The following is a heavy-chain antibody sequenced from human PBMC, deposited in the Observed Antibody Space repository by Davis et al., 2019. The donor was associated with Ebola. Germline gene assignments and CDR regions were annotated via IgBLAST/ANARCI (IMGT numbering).Heavy chain of an antibody. CDR3: AKDRCSSRGCQGYFYGMDV. D-gene: IGHD2-2*01. V-gene: IGHV3-30*02. J-gene: IGHJ6*02. Sequence: CADSVKGRFTISRDNSRNIAFLQVNSLRADDTAVYYCAKDRCSSRGCQGYFYGMDVWGQGTTVTVSS.